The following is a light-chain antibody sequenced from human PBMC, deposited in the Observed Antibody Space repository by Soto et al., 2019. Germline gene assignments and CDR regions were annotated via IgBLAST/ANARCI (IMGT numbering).Light chain of an antibody. V-gene: IGKV3D-20*02. CDR2: DVS. CDR1: QSLSSSY. J-gene: IGKJ5*01. Sequence: EIVLTQSPGTLSLSPGERATLSCRASQSLSSSYLAWYQQKPGQAPRLLIYDVSNRASGIPARFSGSGSETDFTLTISSLEPEDFAVYYCQQRSDWPLTFGQGTRLEIK. CDR3: QQRSDWPLT.